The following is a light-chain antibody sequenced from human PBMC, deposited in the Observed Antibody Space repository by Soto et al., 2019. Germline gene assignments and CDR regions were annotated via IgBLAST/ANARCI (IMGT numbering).Light chain of an antibody. CDR1: QSVSSN. CDR3: QQYNTWPPIT. Sequence: EIVMTQSPATLSVSPGERATLSFRGSQSVSSNLAWYQQKPGQAPRLLIYGASIRATGIPTRFSGSGSWTEFTLTISSLQSEDFAVYYCQQYNTWPPITFGQGTRLEIK. CDR2: GAS. J-gene: IGKJ5*01. V-gene: IGKV3-15*01.